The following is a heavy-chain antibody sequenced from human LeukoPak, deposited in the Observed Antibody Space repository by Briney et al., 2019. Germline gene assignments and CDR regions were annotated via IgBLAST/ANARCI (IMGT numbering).Heavy chain of an antibody. CDR1: GYTFTSYG. V-gene: IGHV1-18*01. CDR3: ARGPDYDILTGYYTP. Sequence: ASVKVSCKASGYTFTSYGISWVRQAPGQGLEWMGWISAYNGNTNYAQKLQGRVTMTTDTSTGTAYMELRSLRSDDTAVYYCARGPDYDILTGYYTPWGQGTLVTVSS. J-gene: IGHJ5*02. D-gene: IGHD3-9*01. CDR2: ISAYNGNT.